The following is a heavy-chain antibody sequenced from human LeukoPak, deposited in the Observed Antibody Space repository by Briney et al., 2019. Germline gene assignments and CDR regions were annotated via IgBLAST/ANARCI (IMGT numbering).Heavy chain of an antibody. Sequence: PSETLSLTCTVSGGSISSYYWSWVRQPPGKGLEWIGYIYYSGSTNYNPSLKSRVTISVDTSKNRCSLKLSSVTAADTAVYYCARDQEAGVTWGQGTLVTVSS. CDR2: IYYSGST. V-gene: IGHV4-59*12. D-gene: IGHD3-10*01. J-gene: IGHJ5*02. CDR1: GGSISSYY. CDR3: ARDQEAGVT.